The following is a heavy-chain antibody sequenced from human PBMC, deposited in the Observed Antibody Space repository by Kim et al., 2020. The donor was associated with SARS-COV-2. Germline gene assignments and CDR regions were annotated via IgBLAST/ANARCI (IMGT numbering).Heavy chain of an antibody. V-gene: IGHV1-69*13. J-gene: IGHJ6*02. CDR2: IIPIFGTA. Sequence: SVKVSCKASGGTFSSYAISWVRQAPGQGLEWMGGIIPIFGTANYAQKFQGRVTITADESTSTAYMELSSLRSEDTAVYYCARDRGYSSSWLKAMDVWGQGTTVTVSS. D-gene: IGHD6-13*01. CDR3: ARDRGYSSSWLKAMDV. CDR1: GGTFSSYA.